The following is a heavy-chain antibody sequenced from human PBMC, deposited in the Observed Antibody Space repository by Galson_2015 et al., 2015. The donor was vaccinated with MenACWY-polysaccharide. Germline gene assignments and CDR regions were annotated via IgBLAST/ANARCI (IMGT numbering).Heavy chain of an antibody. Sequence: ETLSLTCAVSGYSISSGYYWGWIRQPPGKGLEWIASIFHSGTTYYNPSLKSRVTISVDTSKNQFALKLSSVTAADTAVYYCARVEKYSGSFYILYWGQGTLVTVSS. D-gene: IGHD1-26*01. CDR2: IFHSGTT. CDR1: GYSISSGYY. V-gene: IGHV4-38-2*01. CDR3: ARVEKYSGSFYILY. J-gene: IGHJ4*02.